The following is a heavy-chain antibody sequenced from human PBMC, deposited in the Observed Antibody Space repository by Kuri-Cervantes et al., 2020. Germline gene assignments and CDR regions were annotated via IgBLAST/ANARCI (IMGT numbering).Heavy chain of an antibody. V-gene: IGHV3-23*01. CDR1: GFTFSSYA. D-gene: IGHD3-16*01. CDR2: ITSSGGSR. Sequence: GGSLRLSCAASGFTFSSYAMSWVRQAPGKGLEWVSVITSSGGSRHYADSVKGRFTISRDNSKNTLYLQMNSLRAEDTAVYYCAKAQVDYDYVWPMDVWGKGTTVTVSS. CDR3: AKAQVDYDYVWPMDV. J-gene: IGHJ6*03.